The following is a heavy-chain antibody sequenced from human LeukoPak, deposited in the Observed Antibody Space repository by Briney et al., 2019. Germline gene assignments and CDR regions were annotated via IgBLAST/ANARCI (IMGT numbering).Heavy chain of an antibody. CDR1: RLTLSGYW. V-gene: IGHV3-74*01. J-gene: IGHJ4*02. CDR2: INGDGSIT. Sequence: RGSLRLSCAGSRLTLSGYWMQWVRQAPGEGLVWVSRINGDGSITNYADSVKGRFTISRDNAKNTLFLQMDSLGDEDTAVYYCVRDLQDWGQGTLVTVSS. CDR3: VRDLQD.